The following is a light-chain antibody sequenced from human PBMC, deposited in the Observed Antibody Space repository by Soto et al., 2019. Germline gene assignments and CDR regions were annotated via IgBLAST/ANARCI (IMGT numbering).Light chain of an antibody. V-gene: IGKV3-20*01. J-gene: IGKJ4*01. CDR3: QQYGYLVN. CDR2: GAS. CDR1: QSITNNY. Sequence: EIVLTQSPGALSLSPGERATLSCRASQSITNNYLAWYQQKPGRAHRLLIYGASSRATGIPDRFSGSGSGTDFTLTISRLEPEDFAVYCCQQYGYLVNFGGETKVDIK.